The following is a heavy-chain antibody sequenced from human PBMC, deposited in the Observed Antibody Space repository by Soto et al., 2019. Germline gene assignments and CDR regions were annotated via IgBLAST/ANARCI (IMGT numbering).Heavy chain of an antibody. CDR3: ARDLGGYCSSTSCPGISDY. J-gene: IGHJ4*02. D-gene: IGHD2-2*01. Sequence: ASVNVSCKASGYTFTSYGISWVRQAPGQGLEWMGWISAYNGNTNYAQKLQGRVTMTTDTSTSTAYMELRSLRSDDTAVYYCARDLGGYCSSTSCPGISDYWGQGTLVTVYS. CDR2: ISAYNGNT. V-gene: IGHV1-18*04. CDR1: GYTFTSYG.